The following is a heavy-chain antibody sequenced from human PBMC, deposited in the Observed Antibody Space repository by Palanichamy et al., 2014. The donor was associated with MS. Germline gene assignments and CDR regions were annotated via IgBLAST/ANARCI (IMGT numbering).Heavy chain of an antibody. CDR1: GYRFSDYY. CDR3: AVDLTDSSFNQ. J-gene: IGHJ4*02. D-gene: IGHD3-22*01. V-gene: IGHV1-2*02. Sequence: QVHLVQSGTEVKKPGASVKVSCETSGYRFSDYYMHWVRQAPGQGLEWMGWINPDSGYTTYARNFQGRVTMTRDTSSSTAFMSLSRLTSDDTAVYYCAVDLTDSSFNQWGQGTLIIVSA. CDR2: INPDSGYT.